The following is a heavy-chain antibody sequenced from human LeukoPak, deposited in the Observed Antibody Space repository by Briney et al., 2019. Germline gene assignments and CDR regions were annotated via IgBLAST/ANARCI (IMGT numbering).Heavy chain of an antibody. CDR1: GYTFTSYD. J-gene: IGHJ6*02. CDR3: AREGLVVPAAKDYYGMDV. CDR2: MNPNSGNT. Sequence: GASVKVSCKASGYTFTSYDINWVRQATGQGLEWMGWMNPNSGNTGYAQKFQGRVTMTRNTSISTAYMELSSLRSEDTAVYYCAREGLVVPAAKDYYGMDVWGQGTTVTVSS. V-gene: IGHV1-8*01. D-gene: IGHD2-2*01.